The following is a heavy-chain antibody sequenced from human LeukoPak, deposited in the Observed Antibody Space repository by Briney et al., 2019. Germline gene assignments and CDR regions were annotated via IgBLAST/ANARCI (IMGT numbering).Heavy chain of an antibody. CDR1: GGSISSSSYY. D-gene: IGHD5-18*01. CDR3: AGSRGSSYGYYFDY. V-gene: IGHV4-61*05. J-gene: IGHJ4*02. CDR2: IYYSGST. Sequence: SETLSLTCTVSGGSISSSSYYWGWIRQPPGKGLEWIGYIYYSGSTNYNPSLKSRVTISVDTSKNQFSLKLSSVTAADTAVYYCAGSRGSSYGYYFDYWGQGTLVTVSS.